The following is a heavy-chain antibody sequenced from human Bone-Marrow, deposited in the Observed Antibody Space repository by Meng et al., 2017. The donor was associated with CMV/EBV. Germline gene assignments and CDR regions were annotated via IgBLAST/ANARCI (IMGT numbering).Heavy chain of an antibody. Sequence: GESLKISCAASGFTFSSYEMNWVRQAPGKGLEWVSYISSSGSTIYYADSVKGRFTISRDNAKNSLYLQMNSLRAEDTAVYYCARAAVVTYYYYYGMDVRGQGTTVTVSS. J-gene: IGHJ6*02. V-gene: IGHV3-48*03. CDR2: ISSSGSTI. CDR3: ARAAVVTYYYYYGMDV. CDR1: GFTFSSYE. D-gene: IGHD4-23*01.